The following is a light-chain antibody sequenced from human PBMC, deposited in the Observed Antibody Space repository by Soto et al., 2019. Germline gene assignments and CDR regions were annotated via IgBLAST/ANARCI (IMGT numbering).Light chain of an antibody. CDR1: QGVGST. V-gene: IGKV3-15*01. CDR2: DAS. Sequence: ELVLTQSPATLSVSPGERATLSCRASQGVGSTLAWYQQEPGRAPRLLIYDASTRATGIPARFSGAGSGTEFTLTISSLQYDDFAVYYCQHYLTWPLTFGAGTKVDIK. CDR3: QHYLTWPLT. J-gene: IGKJ4*01.